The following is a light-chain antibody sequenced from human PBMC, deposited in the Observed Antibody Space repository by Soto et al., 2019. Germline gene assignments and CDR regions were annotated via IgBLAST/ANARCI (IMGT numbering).Light chain of an antibody. V-gene: IGLV3-21*02. J-gene: IGLJ2*01. CDR2: DDN. Sequence: SYELTQPPSVSVAPGQTAGITCGGNYIGSKTVHWYPQKPGQAPVLVVYDDNDRPSGIPERFSGSNSGNTATLTISGVEAGDEADYYCQVWDISSDHVVFGGGTKLTVL. CDR3: QVWDISSDHVV. CDR1: YIGSKT.